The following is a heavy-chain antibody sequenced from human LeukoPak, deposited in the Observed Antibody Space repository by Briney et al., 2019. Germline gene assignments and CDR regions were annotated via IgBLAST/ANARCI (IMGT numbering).Heavy chain of an antibody. CDR2: IRGSSTTI. CDR1: GFSFSTSS. Sequence: GGSLRLSCAASGFSFSTSSMSWVRQTPGKGLEWISYIRGSSTTIYYADSVKGRFTISRDNARNSLYLQMNDLRAEDTATYYCARDPYNTILYRLAHWGQGTLVTVSS. CDR3: ARDPYNTILYRLAH. D-gene: IGHD3-10*01. J-gene: IGHJ4*02. V-gene: IGHV3-48*01.